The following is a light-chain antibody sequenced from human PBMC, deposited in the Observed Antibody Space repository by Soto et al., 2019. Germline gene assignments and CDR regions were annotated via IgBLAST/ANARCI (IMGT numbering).Light chain of an antibody. Sequence: IPLTLSPSSLFGSVGDRVTITFRASQGINTFLAWYQQKAGKAPKLLIYAASTLQSGVPSRFSGSGSGTDFTLTISSLQSEDFATYYCQQLNSYPITFGQGTRLEIK. V-gene: IGKV1-9*01. J-gene: IGKJ5*01. CDR3: QQLNSYPIT. CDR2: AAS. CDR1: QGINTF.